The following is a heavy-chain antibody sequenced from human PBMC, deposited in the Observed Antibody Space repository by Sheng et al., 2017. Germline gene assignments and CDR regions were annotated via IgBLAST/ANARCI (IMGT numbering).Heavy chain of an antibody. V-gene: IGHV4-34*01. J-gene: IGHJ6*02. D-gene: IGHD1-26*01. Sequence: QVQLQQWGAGLLKPSETLSLTCAVYGGSFSGYYWSWIRQPPREGAWSGLGKVNHSGSTNYNPSLKSRVTISVDTSKNQFSLKLSSVTAADTAVYYCARGLWEYYYYYYGMDVWGQGTTVTVSS. CDR2: VNHSGST. CDR3: ARGLWEYYYYYYGMDV. CDR1: GGSFSGYY.